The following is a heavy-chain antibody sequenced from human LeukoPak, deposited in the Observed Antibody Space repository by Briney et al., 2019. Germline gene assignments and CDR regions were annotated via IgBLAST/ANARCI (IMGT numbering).Heavy chain of an antibody. CDR2: IYSGGST. V-gene: IGHV3-53*01. J-gene: IGHJ3*02. Sequence: GGSLRLSCAASGFTFSNAWMSWVRQAPGKGLEWVSVIYSGGSTYYADSVKGRFTISRDNSKNTLYLQMNSLRAEDTAVYYCARDRSLIGGAFDIWGQGTMVTVSS. D-gene: IGHD3-16*02. CDR1: GFTFSNAW. CDR3: ARDRSLIGGAFDI.